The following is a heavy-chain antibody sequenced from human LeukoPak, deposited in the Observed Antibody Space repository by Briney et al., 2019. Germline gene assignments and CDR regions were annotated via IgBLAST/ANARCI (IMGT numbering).Heavy chain of an antibody. J-gene: IGHJ6*02. CDR3: ARVGGQRITMVREWPPGCYYYGMDV. CDR1: GGTFSSYA. D-gene: IGHD3-10*01. CDR2: VIPIFGTA. V-gene: IGHV1-69*13. Sequence: ASVKVSCKASGGTFSSYAISWVRQAPGQGLEWMGGVIPIFGTANYAQKFQGRVTITADESTSTAYMELSSLRSEDTAVYYCARVGGQRITMVREWPPGCYYYGMDVWGQGTTVTVSS.